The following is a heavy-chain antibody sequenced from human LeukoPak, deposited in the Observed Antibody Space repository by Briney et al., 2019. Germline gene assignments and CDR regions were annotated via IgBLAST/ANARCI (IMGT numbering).Heavy chain of an antibody. Sequence: GGSLRLSCATSGFNFSDSRMTWVRQAPGKGLQWVANINRDGTEKHFLDSVKGRFTITRDNAENSLYLQMNSLRAEDTAVYYCARDLPTGTYRAYFDNWGQGTLVTVSS. D-gene: IGHD1-26*01. CDR1: GFNFSDSR. J-gene: IGHJ4*02. CDR2: INRDGTEK. CDR3: ARDLPTGTYRAYFDN. V-gene: IGHV3-7*01.